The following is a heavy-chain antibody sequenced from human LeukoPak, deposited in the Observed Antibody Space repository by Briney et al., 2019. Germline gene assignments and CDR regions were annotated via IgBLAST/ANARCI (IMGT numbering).Heavy chain of an antibody. J-gene: IGHJ4*02. CDR1: GFTFSSYA. CDR2: ISGSGGST. V-gene: IGHV3-23*01. CDR3: AKGGQQQLVSDY. Sequence: GGSLRLSCAASGFTFSSYAMSWVRQAPGKGLEWVSAISGSGGSTYYADSVKGRFTISRDDSKNTLYLQMNSLRAEDTAVYYCAKGGQQQLVSDYWGQGTLVTVSS. D-gene: IGHD6-13*01.